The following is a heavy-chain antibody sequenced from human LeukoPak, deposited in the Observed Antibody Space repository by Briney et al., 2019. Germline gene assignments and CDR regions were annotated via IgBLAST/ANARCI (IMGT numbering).Heavy chain of an antibody. CDR3: AKVLGEYSIRSKPLDT. Sequence: GGSLRLSCATSGFTFSAYGMHWVRQAPVKGLEWVAFIRYDGSNKYYPDSVRGRFTVSRDNSKNTLYLQMNSLRPEDTAVYYCAKVLGEYSIRSKPLDTWGQGTLVTVSS. CDR1: GFTFSAYG. V-gene: IGHV3-30*02. J-gene: IGHJ5*02. CDR2: IRYDGSNK. D-gene: IGHD6-13*01.